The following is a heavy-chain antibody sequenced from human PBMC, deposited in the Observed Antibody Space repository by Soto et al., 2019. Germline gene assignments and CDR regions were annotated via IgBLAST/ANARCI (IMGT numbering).Heavy chain of an antibody. CDR3: VASLAASGLNWLDP. J-gene: IGHJ5*02. V-gene: IGHV4-4*07. CDR1: GGSISEKY. Sequence: SETLSLTCIVSGGSISEKYWDWVRQPPGKGLEWIGLIFANGHTDYNPSLKSRVTMSVDASKNQFSLRLTSMTAADTAVYYCVASLAASGLNWLDPWGRGTLVTVSS. CDR2: IFANGHT. D-gene: IGHD6-13*01.